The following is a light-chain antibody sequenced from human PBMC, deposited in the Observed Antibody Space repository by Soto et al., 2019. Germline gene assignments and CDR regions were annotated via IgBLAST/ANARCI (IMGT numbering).Light chain of an antibody. J-gene: IGLJ1*01. CDR3: RSYEGSNNPPYV. CDR2: EVS. Sequence: QSVLTQPPSASGSPGQSVTISCTGTSSDVGGHNYVSWYQQHPGKAPKLMIYEVSQRPSGVPDRFSCSKSVNTASLTVSGLQAEDEADYYCRSYEGSNNPPYVFGTGTKVTVL. V-gene: IGLV2-8*01. CDR1: SSDVGGHNY.